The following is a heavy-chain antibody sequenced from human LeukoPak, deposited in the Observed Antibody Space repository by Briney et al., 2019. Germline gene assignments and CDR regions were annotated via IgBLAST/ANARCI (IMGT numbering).Heavy chain of an antibody. J-gene: IGHJ4*02. CDR2: ISWNSGSI. CDR1: GFTFGDYS. CDR3: AKDRDGYNMGGYFDY. Sequence: GGSLRLSCAASGFTFGDYSMRWVRQAPGKGLEWVSGISWNSGSIGYADSVKGRFTISRDTAKNSLYLQMNSLRAEDTALYYCAKDRDGYNMGGYFDYWGQGTLVTVSS. V-gene: IGHV3-9*01. D-gene: IGHD5-24*01.